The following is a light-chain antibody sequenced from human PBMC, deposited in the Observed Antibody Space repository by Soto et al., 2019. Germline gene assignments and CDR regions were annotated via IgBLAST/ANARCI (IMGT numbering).Light chain of an antibody. V-gene: IGKV3-20*01. CDR3: QQYGSSPFT. Sequence: EIVLTQSPATLSLSPGERASLSCRASQSVRTKLAWYQQKPGQAPRLLIYGASSRATGIPDRFSGSGSGTDFTLTISRLEPEDFAVYYCQQYGSSPFTFGGGTKVDI. CDR1: QSVRTK. J-gene: IGKJ4*01. CDR2: GAS.